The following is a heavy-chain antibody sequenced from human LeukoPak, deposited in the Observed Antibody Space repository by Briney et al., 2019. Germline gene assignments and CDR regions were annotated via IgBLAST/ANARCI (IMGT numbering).Heavy chain of an antibody. CDR2: ISGSGGST. V-gene: IGHV3-23*01. J-gene: IGHJ6*03. Sequence: XCAXXGFXFXSYAMSWVRQAPGKGVEWVSAISGSGGSTYYADSVKGRFTISRDNSKNTVYLQMNSLRAEDTAVYYCAKDNYYGSGSYYYYYYYMDVWGKGTTVTVSS. CDR1: GFXFXSYA. D-gene: IGHD3-10*01. CDR3: AKDNYYGSGSYYYYYYYMDV.